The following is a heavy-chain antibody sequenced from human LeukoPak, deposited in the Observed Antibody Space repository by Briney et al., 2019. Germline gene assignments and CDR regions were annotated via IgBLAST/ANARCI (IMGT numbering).Heavy chain of an antibody. D-gene: IGHD2-2*02. J-gene: IGHJ4*02. CDR1: GFTFSSYA. Sequence: GGSLRLSCAAPGFTFSSYAMSWVRQAPGKGLEWVSAISGSGGSTYYADSVKGRFTISRDDSKNTLYLQMNSLRAEDTAVYYCAKDVGYCSSTSCYIFDYWGQGTLVTVSS. V-gene: IGHV3-23*01. CDR2: ISGSGGST. CDR3: AKDVGYCSSTSCYIFDY.